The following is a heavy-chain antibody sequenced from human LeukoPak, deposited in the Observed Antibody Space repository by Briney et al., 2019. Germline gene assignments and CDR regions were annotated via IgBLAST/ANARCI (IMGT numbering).Heavy chain of an antibody. CDR3: ARLHTSSFAY. V-gene: IGHV3-48*04. CDR2: ISSSGSTI. J-gene: IGHJ4*02. Sequence: GGSLRLSCAASGVKFNKARMSWVRQAPGKGLEWVSYISSSGSTIYYADSVKGRFTISRDNAKNSLYLQMNSLRAEDTAVYYCARLHTSSFAYWGQGTLVTVSS. CDR1: GVKFNKAR. D-gene: IGHD6-13*01.